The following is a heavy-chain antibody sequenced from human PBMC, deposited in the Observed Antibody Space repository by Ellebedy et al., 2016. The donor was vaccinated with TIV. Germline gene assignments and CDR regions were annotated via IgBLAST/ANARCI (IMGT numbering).Heavy chain of an antibody. CDR1: GYIFTSYD. CDR2: MNPDSHNT. V-gene: IGHV1-8*01. D-gene: IGHD2-15*01. CDR3: ARGGGISRATPAF. J-gene: IGHJ4*02. Sequence: ASVKVSXXASGYIFTSYDIGWVRQASGQGLEWVGWMNPDSHNTGYAQKFQGRVTMTSDSSKRTAYLELSSLTSDDTAVYYCARGGGISRATPAFWGQGTRVTVSS.